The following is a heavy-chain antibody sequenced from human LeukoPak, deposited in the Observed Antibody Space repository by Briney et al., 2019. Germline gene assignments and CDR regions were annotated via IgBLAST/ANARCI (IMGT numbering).Heavy chain of an antibody. V-gene: IGHV4-61*02. J-gene: IGHJ5*02. CDR2: IYTSGST. CDR1: GGSINSGSYY. Sequence: SETLSLTCTVSGGSINSGSYYWSWIRQPAGKGLEWIGRIYTSGSTSYNPSLKSRVTISVDTSKNQFSLKLSSVTAADTAVYYCARDRLQLQSWGQGTLVTVSS. D-gene: IGHD1-1*01. CDR3: ARDRLQLQS.